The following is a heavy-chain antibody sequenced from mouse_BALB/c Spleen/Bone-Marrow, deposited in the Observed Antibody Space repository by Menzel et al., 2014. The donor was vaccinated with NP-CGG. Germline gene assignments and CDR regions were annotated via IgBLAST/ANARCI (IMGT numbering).Heavy chain of an antibody. CDR1: GYTFTRYV. J-gene: IGHJ4*01. D-gene: IGHD1-1*01. CDR3: ARSLLRADY. Sequence: VHLQQSGPELVKPGASVKMSCKASGYTFTRYVMYWVKQKPGQGLEWIGYINPYNDGTKYNEKFKGKATLTSDKSSSTAYMELSSLTSEDSAVYYCARSLLRADYWGQGTSVTVSS. V-gene: IGHV1-14*01. CDR2: INPYNDGT.